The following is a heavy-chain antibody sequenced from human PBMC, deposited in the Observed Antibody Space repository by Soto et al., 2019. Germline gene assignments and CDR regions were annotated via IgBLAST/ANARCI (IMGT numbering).Heavy chain of an antibody. V-gene: IGHV1-3*01. Sequence: ASVKVSCKASGYTFTSYAMHWVRQAPGQRLEWMGWINAGNGNTKYSQKFQGRVTITRDTSASTAYMELSSLRSEDTAVYYCAGDVNVVVPADCSDYWGQGTLVTVS. CDR3: AGDVNVVVPADCSDY. J-gene: IGHJ4*02. CDR1: GYTFTSYA. CDR2: INAGNGNT. D-gene: IGHD2-2*01.